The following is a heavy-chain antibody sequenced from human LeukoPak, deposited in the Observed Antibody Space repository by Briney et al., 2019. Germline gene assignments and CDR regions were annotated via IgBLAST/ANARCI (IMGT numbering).Heavy chain of an antibody. CDR3: ARGRYDILTGYLGDY. J-gene: IGHJ4*02. CDR2: IYYSGST. CDR1: GGSNSSYY. Sequence: SETLSLTCAVSGGSNSSYYWSWIRQPPGKGLEWIGYIYYSGSTNYNPSLKSRVTISVDTSKNQFSLKLSPVTAAGTAVYYCARGRYDILTGYLGDYWGQGTLVTVSS. V-gene: IGHV4-59*08. D-gene: IGHD3-9*01.